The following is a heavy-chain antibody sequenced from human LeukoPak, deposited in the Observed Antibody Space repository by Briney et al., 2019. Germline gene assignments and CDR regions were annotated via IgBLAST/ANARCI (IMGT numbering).Heavy chain of an antibody. J-gene: IGHJ6*03. CDR2: IYYNGSS. Sequence: SETLSLTCTVSGGSISSSSYYWSWIRQSPGKGLEWIGSIYYNGSSNYNPSLRSRVTISVDTSKNQVSLKLNSVTAADTAVYYCARRHYYGSGRRHNYYYYYMDVWGKGTTVTISS. CDR1: GGSISSSSYY. D-gene: IGHD3-10*01. CDR3: ARRHYYGSGRRHNYYYYYMDV. V-gene: IGHV4-39*01.